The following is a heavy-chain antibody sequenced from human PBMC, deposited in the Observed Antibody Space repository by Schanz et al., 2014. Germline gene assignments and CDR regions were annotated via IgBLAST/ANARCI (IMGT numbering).Heavy chain of an antibody. Sequence: EVWLVESGGGLAQPGGSLRLPCAASGFTFDHYAMNWVRQAPGKGLEWVSLVRHDGKSRSYADSVKGRFTISRANSKNMVYLQMTSLTVEDAAVYYGAKGGFTSPFDPGGQGTLVIVSS. CDR1: GFTFDHYA. D-gene: IGHD2-2*01. J-gene: IGHJ5*02. CDR2: VRHDGKSR. V-gene: IGHV3-23*04. CDR3: AKGGFTSPFDP.